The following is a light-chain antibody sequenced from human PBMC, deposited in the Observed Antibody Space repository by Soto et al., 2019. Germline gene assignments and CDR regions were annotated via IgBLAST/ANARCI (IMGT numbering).Light chain of an antibody. Sequence: QPVLTQSPSVSASLGASVKLTCTLSSGHSTYAIAWHQQQPEKGPRYLMRVNSDGSHIKGDGIPDRFSGSSSGAERYLTISTLQSEDEADYYCQSGKVFAGGTKLTVL. CDR3: QSGKV. CDR2: VNSDGSH. J-gene: IGLJ3*02. CDR1: SGHSTYA. V-gene: IGLV4-69*01.